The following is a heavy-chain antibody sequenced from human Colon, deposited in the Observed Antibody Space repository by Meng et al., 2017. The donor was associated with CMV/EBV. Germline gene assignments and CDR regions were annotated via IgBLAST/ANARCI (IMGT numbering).Heavy chain of an antibody. J-gene: IGHJ6*02. CDR2: YSPIEDRA. CDR1: GGTFISYV. V-gene: IGHV1-69*04. D-gene: IGHD3-10*01. CDR3: ARANLGHRSRTSGDLYYYGMDV. Sequence: SVKVSCKSSGGTFISYVIDWVRQAPGQGLEWMGRYSPIEDRAKSAQKFQDRLTITADKSASTAYMELSSLRSDDTAVYYCARANLGHRSRTSGDLYYYGMDVWGQGTTVTVSS.